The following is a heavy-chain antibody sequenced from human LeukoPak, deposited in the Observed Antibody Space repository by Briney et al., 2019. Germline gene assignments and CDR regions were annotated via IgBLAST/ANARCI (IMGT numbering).Heavy chain of an antibody. D-gene: IGHD3-22*01. CDR3: ARVYYDGSGHYYIGFDP. V-gene: IGHV4-38-2*02. J-gene: IGHJ5*02. Sequence: PSETLSLTCTVSGYSISSGYYWGWIRQPPGKGLEWIGSIYHSGSTYYNPSLKSRVTISVDTSKNHFSLKLSSVTAADTAVYYCARVYYDGSGHYYIGFDPWGQGTLVTVSS. CDR2: IYHSGST. CDR1: GYSISSGYY.